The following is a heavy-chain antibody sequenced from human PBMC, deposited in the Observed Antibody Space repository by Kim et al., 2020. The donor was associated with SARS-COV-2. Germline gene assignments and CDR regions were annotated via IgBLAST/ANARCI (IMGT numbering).Heavy chain of an antibody. V-gene: IGHV1-58*01. CDR2: NT. J-gene: IGHJ4*02. CDR3: AAGDGSGSDY. Sequence: NTNYAQKFQERVTITRDMSTSTAYMELSSLRSEDTAVYYCAAGDGSGSDYWGQGTLVTVSS. D-gene: IGHD3-10*01.